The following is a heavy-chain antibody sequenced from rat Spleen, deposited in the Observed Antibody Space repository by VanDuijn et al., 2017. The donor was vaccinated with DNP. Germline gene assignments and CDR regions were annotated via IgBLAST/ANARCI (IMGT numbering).Heavy chain of an antibody. CDR3: VRWNSGHFDY. CDR1: GFTFSDYY. J-gene: IGHJ2*01. CDR2: ISTGGGNT. D-gene: IGHD4-3*01. Sequence: EVQLVESGGGLMQPGRSLKLSCAASGFTFSDYYMAWVRQAPTKGLEWVAYISTGGGNTYYRDSVKGRFTISRDNAKSTLYLQMNSLRSEDMATYYCVRWNSGHFDYWGQGVMVTVSS. V-gene: IGHV5-25*01.